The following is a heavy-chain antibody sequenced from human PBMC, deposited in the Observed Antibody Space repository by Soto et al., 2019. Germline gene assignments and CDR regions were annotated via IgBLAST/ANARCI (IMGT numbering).Heavy chain of an antibody. V-gene: IGHV3-74*01. CDR3: SRGYSSSWPNCLDI. J-gene: IGHJ3*02. CDR2: INRDGSST. CDR1: GFTFSGYW. D-gene: IGHD6-13*01. Sequence: EVQLVESGGGLVQPGGSLRLSSVASGFTFSGYWMHWIRQVPAKGRVWISRINRDGSSTSYADSVKGRFTFSRDNGKNTLYLQMNGLKAEDTAVYYCSRGYSSSWPNCLDIWGQGTMFTVSS.